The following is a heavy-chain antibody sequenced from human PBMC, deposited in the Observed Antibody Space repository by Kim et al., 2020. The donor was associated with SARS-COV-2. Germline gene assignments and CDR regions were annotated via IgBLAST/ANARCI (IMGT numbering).Heavy chain of an antibody. V-gene: IGHV4-59*08. D-gene: IGHD5-12*01. Sequence: PSLKSRVTISVDTSKNQFSLKLSSVTAADTAVYYCARRALSRWLQPIHLDFWGQGTLVPVSS. CDR3: ARRALSRWLQPIHLDF. J-gene: IGHJ4*02.